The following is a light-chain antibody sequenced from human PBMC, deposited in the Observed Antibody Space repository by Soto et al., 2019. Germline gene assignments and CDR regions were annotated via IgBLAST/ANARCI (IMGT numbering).Light chain of an antibody. CDR2: AAS. J-gene: IGKJ2*01. CDR1: QGISNY. V-gene: IGKV1-27*01. CDR3: KKYNSAPPT. Sequence: DIQMTQSPSSLSASVGDRVTITCRASQGISNYLDWYQPKPGKVPKLLIYAASTLQSGVPSRFSGSGSGTDFTVTMGSLPPHDVATYYCKKYNSAPPTVGQGTKLEIK.